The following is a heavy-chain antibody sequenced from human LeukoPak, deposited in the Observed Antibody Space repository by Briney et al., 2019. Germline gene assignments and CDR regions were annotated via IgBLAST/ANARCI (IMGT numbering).Heavy chain of an antibody. V-gene: IGHV1-24*01. Sequence: ASVKVSCKVSGYTLTELSMHWVRQAPGKGLEWMGGFDPEDGETIYAQKFQGRVTMTEDTSTDTAYMELSSLRSEDTGVYYCATLVGSSGYTFDYWGQGTLVTVSS. J-gene: IGHJ4*02. CDR2: FDPEDGET. CDR1: GYTLTELS. CDR3: ATLVGSSGYTFDY. D-gene: IGHD3-22*01.